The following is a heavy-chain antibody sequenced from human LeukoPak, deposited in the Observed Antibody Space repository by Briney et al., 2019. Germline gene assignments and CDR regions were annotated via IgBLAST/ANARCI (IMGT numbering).Heavy chain of an antibody. V-gene: IGHV3-74*01. Sequence: GGSLRLSCAVSRFTFSGFWMHWVRQAPGKGLAWVSRIHSEENSTSHADSVEGRFTISRDNAKNTLYLQMNSLRAEDTAVYYCARGNKWSFDDWGQGTLVTVSS. D-gene: IGHD2-15*01. CDR3: ARGNKWSFDD. J-gene: IGHJ4*02. CDR1: RFTFSGFW. CDR2: IHSEENST.